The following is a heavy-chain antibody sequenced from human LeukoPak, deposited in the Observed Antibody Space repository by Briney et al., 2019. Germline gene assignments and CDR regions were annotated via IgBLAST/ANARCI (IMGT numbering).Heavy chain of an antibody. V-gene: IGHV4-59*01. Sequence: SETLSLTCTVSGGSITTDHWNWMRQPPGKGLEWIGCIHYSGGTYYNPSLESRVTISVDMSKSQFSLRLTSVTAADTALYYCARKNDFEIWGQGTLVTVSS. J-gene: IGHJ3*02. CDR3: ARKNDFEI. CDR1: GGSITTDH. D-gene: IGHD2/OR15-2a*01. CDR2: IHYSGGT.